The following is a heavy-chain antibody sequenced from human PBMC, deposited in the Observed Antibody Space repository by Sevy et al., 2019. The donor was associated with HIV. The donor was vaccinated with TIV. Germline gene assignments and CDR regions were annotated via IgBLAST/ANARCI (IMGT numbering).Heavy chain of an antibody. V-gene: IGHV1-18*01. D-gene: IGHD3-3*01. J-gene: IGHJ6*02. CDR2: ISAYNGNT. CDR3: ARDWEYYDFWSGYFYYYYYGMDV. CDR1: GYTFTSYG. Sequence: ASVKVSCKASGYTFTSYGISWVRQAPGQGLEWMGWISAYNGNTNYAQKLQGRVTMTTDTSTGTAYMELRSLRSDDTAVYYCARDWEYYDFWSGYFYYYYYGMDVWGQGTTVTVSS.